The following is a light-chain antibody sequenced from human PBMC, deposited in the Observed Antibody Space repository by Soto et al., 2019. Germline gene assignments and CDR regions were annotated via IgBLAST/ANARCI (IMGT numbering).Light chain of an antibody. J-gene: IGKJ4*01. V-gene: IGKV1-9*01. CDR2: AAS. CDR3: QQLNTYPVT. CDR1: QGISRY. Sequence: IQLTQSPSSLSASLGDSVTITCRASQGISRYLAWYQQKPGRAPQLLISAASTLQSGVPSRFSGSGSGTHFTLVISSLQPEDFATYYCQQLNTYPVTFGGGTKVEIK.